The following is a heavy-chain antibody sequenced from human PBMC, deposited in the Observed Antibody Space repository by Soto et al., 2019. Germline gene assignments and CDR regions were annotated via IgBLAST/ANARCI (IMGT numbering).Heavy chain of an antibody. CDR1: GFAFSSYG. CDR2: ISYDGSLQ. V-gene: IGHV3-30*03. D-gene: IGHD5-18*01. Sequence: QAQLVESGGGVVQPGRSLRLSCAASGFAFSSYGMHWVRQAPGTGLEWVAVISYDGSLQHYADSVKGRFTISRDNSKNMVLLQMSSLRAEATAGYYCVSDRGYGHASVPYSWGQGTLVSVSS. CDR3: VSDRGYGHASVPYS. J-gene: IGHJ4*02.